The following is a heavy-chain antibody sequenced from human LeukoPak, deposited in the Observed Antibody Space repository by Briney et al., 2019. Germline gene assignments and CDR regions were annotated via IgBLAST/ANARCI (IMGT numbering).Heavy chain of an antibody. D-gene: IGHD5-18*01. J-gene: IGHJ4*02. CDR2: INPNSGGT. CDR1: GYTFTGYY. CDR3: ARDGGYSYGYCFDY. Sequence: ASVKVSCKASGYTFTGYYMHWVRQAPGQGLEWMGWINPNSGGTNYAQKFQGRVTMTRDTSISTAYMELSRVRSDDTAVYYCARDGGYSYGYCFDYWGQGTLVTVSS. V-gene: IGHV1-2*02.